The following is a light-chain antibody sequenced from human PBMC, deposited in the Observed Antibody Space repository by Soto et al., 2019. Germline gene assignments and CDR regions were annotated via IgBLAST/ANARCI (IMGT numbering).Light chain of an antibody. CDR2: GAS. V-gene: IGKV3-15*01. J-gene: IGKJ5*01. CDR3: QQYKNWSIT. Sequence: EIVMTQSPATLSVSPGERATLXXRASQSVSSNLAWYQQKPGQAPRLXIYGASTRATGIPARFSGSGSGTEFTLTISSLQSEDFAVYCCQQYKNWSITFGQGTRLEIK. CDR1: QSVSSN.